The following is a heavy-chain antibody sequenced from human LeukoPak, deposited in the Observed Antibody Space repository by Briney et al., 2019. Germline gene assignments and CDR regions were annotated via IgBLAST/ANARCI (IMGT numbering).Heavy chain of an antibody. J-gene: IGHJ4*02. CDR2: MNPNSGNT. V-gene: IGHV1-8*01. Sequence: ASVTVSCKASGYTFTSYDINWVRQATGQGLEWMGWMNPNSGNTGYAQKFQGRVTMTRNTSISTAYMELSSLRSEDTAVYYCARVGWYSSSPQLDYWGQGTLVTVSS. D-gene: IGHD6-6*01. CDR1: GYTFTSYD. CDR3: ARVGWYSSSPQLDY.